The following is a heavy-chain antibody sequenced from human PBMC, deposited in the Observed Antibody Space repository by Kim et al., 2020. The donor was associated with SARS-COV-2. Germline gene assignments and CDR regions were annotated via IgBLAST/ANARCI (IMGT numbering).Heavy chain of an antibody. J-gene: IGHJ4*02. CDR1: GFTFSTSW. Sequence: GGSLRLSCAASGFTFSTSWMSWVRQVPVKGLEWVANINGDGSAKNYVNSVRGRFTISRDNAKNSLDLQMNSLRAEDTAVYYCASGSYPFDYWGQVTLVTVYS. CDR2: INGDGSAK. CDR3: ASGSYPFDY. V-gene: IGHV3-7*03. D-gene: IGHD3-10*01.